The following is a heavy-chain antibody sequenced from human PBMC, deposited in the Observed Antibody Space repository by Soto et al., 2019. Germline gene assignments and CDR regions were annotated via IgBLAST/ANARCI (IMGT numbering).Heavy chain of an antibody. D-gene: IGHD2-15*01. Sequence: QVQLVESGGGVVQPGRSLRLYCAASGFTFSSYGMHWVRQAPGKGLVWVAVISCDGSNKYCADSVKGRFTICRDNSKNRLNLQMNSLIAEATAAYYCATEYCSGGSWYWSYYWGQGTMVTVSS. CDR1: GFTFSSYG. CDR2: ISCDGSNK. V-gene: IGHV3-30*03. J-gene: IGHJ4*02. CDR3: ATEYCSGGSWYWSYY.